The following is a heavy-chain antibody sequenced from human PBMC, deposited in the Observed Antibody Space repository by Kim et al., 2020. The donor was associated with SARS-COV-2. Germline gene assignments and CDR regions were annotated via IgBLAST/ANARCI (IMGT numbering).Heavy chain of an antibody. CDR1: GFTFSSYA. J-gene: IGHJ4*02. CDR3: AKITPAGYCSGGSCYYFDY. CDR2: ISGSGGST. D-gene: IGHD2-15*01. Sequence: GGSLRLSCAASGFTFSSYAMSWVRQAPGKGLEWVSAISGSGGSTYYADSVKGRFTISRDNSKNTLYLQMNSLRAEDTAVYYCAKITPAGYCSGGSCYYFDYWGQGTLVTVSS. V-gene: IGHV3-23*01.